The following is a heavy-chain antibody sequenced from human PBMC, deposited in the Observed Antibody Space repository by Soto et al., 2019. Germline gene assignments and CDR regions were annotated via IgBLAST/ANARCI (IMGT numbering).Heavy chain of an antibody. Sequence: QVQLQESGPGLLKPSQTLSLTCTVSGGSIDSGRYYWTWLRQSPGKRLEWLAYISQNGRTYYSPSLKSRAVISMDTSKNQFSLNVASITAADTAMYYCAREGEYCNCNCYSGHFDSWGQGTLVTVSS. CDR1: GGSIDSGRYY. D-gene: IGHD2-15*01. CDR3: AREGEYCNCNCYSGHFDS. CDR2: ISQNGRT. V-gene: IGHV4-31*03. J-gene: IGHJ4*02.